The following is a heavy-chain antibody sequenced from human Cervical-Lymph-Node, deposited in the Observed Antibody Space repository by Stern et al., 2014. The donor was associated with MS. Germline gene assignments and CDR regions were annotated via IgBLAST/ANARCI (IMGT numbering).Heavy chain of an antibody. D-gene: IGHD1-7*01. CDR3: ARGNWNYEGMGY. J-gene: IGHJ4*02. Sequence: VQLVESGGGVVQPGRSLRLSCAASGFTFSNYSMHWVRQAPGTGLEWLAVIWDDGNKKYYADSVKGRFTISRDNSKNTLFLQMSSLTAEDTALYYCARGNWNYEGMGYWGQGTLVTVSS. CDR1: GFTFSNYS. CDR2: IWDDGNKK. V-gene: IGHV3-33*01.